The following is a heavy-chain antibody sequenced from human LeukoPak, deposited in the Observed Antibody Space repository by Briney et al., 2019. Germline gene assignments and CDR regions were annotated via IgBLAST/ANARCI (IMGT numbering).Heavy chain of an antibody. CDR2: IGSDGTKQ. V-gene: IGHV3-30*04. Sequence: GGSLRLSCVVSGFIFSDHAFHWVRQSPDKGLEWVALIGSDGTKQYYADSVQGRFTVSRENSKNTLFLQMNTVRADDTAAYFCARQMTSTRLFDSWGQGTLVTVSS. J-gene: IGHJ4*02. D-gene: IGHD5/OR15-5a*01. CDR3: ARQMTSTRLFDS. CDR1: GFIFSDHA.